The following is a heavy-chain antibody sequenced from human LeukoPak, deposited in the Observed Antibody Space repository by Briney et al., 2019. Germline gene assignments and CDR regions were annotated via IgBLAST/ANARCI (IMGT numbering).Heavy chain of an antibody. CDR3: ARGAGWYEH. CDR2: IYYNEKT. J-gene: IGHJ5*02. V-gene: IGHV4-59*08. CDR1: GGSISSDY. D-gene: IGHD6-13*01. Sequence: SETLSLTCTVSGGSISSDYWSWIRQPPEKGLEWIGYIYYNEKTNYNPSLKSRVTISVDTSKNQFSLKLSSVTAADTAAYYCARGAGWYEHWGQGILVTVSS.